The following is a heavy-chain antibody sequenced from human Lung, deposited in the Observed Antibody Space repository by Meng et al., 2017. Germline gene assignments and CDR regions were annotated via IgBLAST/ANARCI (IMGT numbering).Heavy chain of an antibody. CDR1: GGSFSDNY. V-gene: IGHV4-34*01. D-gene: IGHD4-11*01. Sequence: VQLQQLEAGVLKPSETLSLACVVSGGSFSDNYWSWIRPPPGKGLEWVGEINHSGSTNYNPSLESRATRSVDTSQNNLSLKLSSVTAADSAVYYCARGPTTMAHDFDYWGQGTLVTVSS. CDR3: ARGPTTMAHDFDY. J-gene: IGHJ4*02. CDR2: INHSGST.